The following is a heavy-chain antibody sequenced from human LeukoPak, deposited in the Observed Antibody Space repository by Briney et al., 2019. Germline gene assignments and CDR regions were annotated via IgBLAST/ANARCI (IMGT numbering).Heavy chain of an antibody. CDR3: ARGLRFDYGMDV. CDR1: GGTFSSYA. D-gene: IGHD3-10*01. CDR2: IIPIFGTA. J-gene: IGHJ6*04. Sequence: SVKVSCKAPGGTFSSYAISWVRQAPGQGLEWMGGIIPIFGTANYAQKFQGRVTITADESTSTAYVELSSLRSEDTAVYYCARGLRFDYGMDVLGKGTTVTVSS. V-gene: IGHV1-69*13.